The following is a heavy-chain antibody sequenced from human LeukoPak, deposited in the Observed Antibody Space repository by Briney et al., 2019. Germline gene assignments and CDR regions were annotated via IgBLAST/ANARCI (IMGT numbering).Heavy chain of an antibody. V-gene: IGHV3-23*01. D-gene: IGHD2/OR15-2a*01. J-gene: IGHJ3*01. Sequence: PGGSLRLSCAASGFTFSIYAMTWVRRAPGKGLEWVAAFSATDGSAQYAESVKGRFTISRDNSKNTLYLQMNRMRAEDTAVYYCAKARIEALGAGAFDVWGQGIMVTVSS. CDR1: GFTFSIYA. CDR3: AKARIEALGAGAFDV. CDR2: FSATDGSA.